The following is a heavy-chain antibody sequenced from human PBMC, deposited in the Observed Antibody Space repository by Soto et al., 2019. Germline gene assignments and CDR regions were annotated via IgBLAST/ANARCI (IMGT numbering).Heavy chain of an antibody. D-gene: IGHD2-21*02. J-gene: IGHJ6*02. CDR1: GFTFSSYA. CDR3: ANCGGDCYWAGDYGMDV. CDR2: ISGSGGST. Sequence: GGSLRLSCAASGFTFSSYAMSWVRQAPGKGLEWVSAISGSGGSTYYADSVKGRFTISRDNSKNTLYLQMNSLRAEDTAVYYCANCGGDCYWAGDYGMDVWGQGTTVTV. V-gene: IGHV3-23*01.